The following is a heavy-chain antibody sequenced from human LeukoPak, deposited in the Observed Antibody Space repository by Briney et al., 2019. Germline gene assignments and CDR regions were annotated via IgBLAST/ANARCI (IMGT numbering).Heavy chain of an antibody. CDR2: IRYDGSNK. V-gene: IGHV3-30*02. Sequence: PGGSLRLSCAASGFTFSSYGMHWVRQAPGKGLEWVAFIRYDGSNKYYADSVKGRFTISRDNSKNTLYLQMNSLRAEDTAVYYCAKGKDSAAGIFDYWGQGTLVTVSS. J-gene: IGHJ4*02. CDR3: AKGKDSAAGIFDY. D-gene: IGHD6-13*01. CDR1: GFTFSSYG.